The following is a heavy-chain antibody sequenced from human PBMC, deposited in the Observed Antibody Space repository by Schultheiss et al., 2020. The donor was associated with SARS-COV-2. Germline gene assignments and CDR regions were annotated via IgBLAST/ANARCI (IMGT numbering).Heavy chain of an antibody. J-gene: IGHJ6*02. Sequence: GGSLRLSCAASGFTFSSYSMNWVRQAPGKGLEWVSYISSSGSTIYYADSVKGRFTISRDNAKNSLYLQMNSLRAEDTAVYYCARVDIVVVPAANYYYYYGMDVWGQGTTVTVAS. CDR1: GFTFSSYS. D-gene: IGHD2-2*01. CDR2: ISSSGSTI. CDR3: ARVDIVVVPAANYYYYYGMDV. V-gene: IGHV3-48*01.